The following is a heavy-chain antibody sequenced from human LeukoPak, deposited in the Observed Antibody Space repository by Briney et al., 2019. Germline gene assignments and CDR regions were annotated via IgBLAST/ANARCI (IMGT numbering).Heavy chain of an antibody. CDR3: AREILGGFNPGAY. J-gene: IGHJ4*02. D-gene: IGHD1-14*01. Sequence: PESLSLTRTVSLDSTTSNFWSWVRQPPGKGLEWVGEIHRSGSPNYNPSLQSRVTISIDRSRNQIVLELSSVTAADTAVYYCAREILGGFNPGAYWGQGILVTVSS. CDR2: IHRSGSP. V-gene: IGHV4-4*03. CDR1: LDSTTSNF.